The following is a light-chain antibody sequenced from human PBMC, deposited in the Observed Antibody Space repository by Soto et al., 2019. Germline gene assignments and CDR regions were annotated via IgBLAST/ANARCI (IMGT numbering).Light chain of an antibody. V-gene: IGKV1-5*03. CDR3: QQYNSFPPA. CDR2: KAS. Sequence: DIQMTQSPSTLSASVGDRVTITCRASLSVNTWLAWYQQKPGKAPKLLIYKASNLEGGVPLRFSGRGSGTEFTLTIGSLQPDDFATYYCQQYNSFPPAFGQGTKVEI. CDR1: LSVNTW. J-gene: IGKJ1*01.